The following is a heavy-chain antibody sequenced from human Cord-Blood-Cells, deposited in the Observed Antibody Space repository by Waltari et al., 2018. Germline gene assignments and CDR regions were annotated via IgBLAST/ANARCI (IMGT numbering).Heavy chain of an antibody. CDR2: IIPILGIA. J-gene: IGHJ4*02. CDR3: ARSFITGTELDY. CDR1: GGTFSSSA. Sequence: QVQLVQSGAEVQKPGSSVKVSCKASGGTFSSSAISWVRQAPGQGLEWMGRIIPILGIANYAQKFQGRVTITADKSTSTAYMELSSLRSEDTAVYYCARSFITGTELDYWGQGTLSPSPQ. D-gene: IGHD1-7*01. V-gene: IGHV1-69*09.